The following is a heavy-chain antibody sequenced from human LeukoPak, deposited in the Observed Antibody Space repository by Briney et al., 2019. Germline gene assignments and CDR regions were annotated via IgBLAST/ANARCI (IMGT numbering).Heavy chain of an antibody. Sequence: GGSLRLSCAASGFAFSSNWMHWVRQTPGKGLVWVSRINSGGSGTSYAASVEGRFTISRDNAKNTLHLQMNSLRVEDTAVYYCATSLGPLTEYWGQGTLVTVSS. J-gene: IGHJ4*02. CDR3: ATSLGPLTEY. CDR2: INSGGSGT. V-gene: IGHV3-74*01. D-gene: IGHD7-27*01. CDR1: GFAFSSNW.